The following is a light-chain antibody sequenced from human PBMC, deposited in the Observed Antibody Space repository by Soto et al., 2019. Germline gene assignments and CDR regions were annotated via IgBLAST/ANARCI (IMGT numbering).Light chain of an antibody. CDR2: NNN. Sequence: QPVLTQPPSASGTPGQRVTIPCSGSSSNIGSNFVNWYQQLPGTAPKLLMYNNNQRPSGVPDRFSGSKSGTSASLAISGLQSEDEADYHCATWDDSLNGLVFGGGTQLTVL. CDR3: ATWDDSLNGLV. V-gene: IGLV1-44*01. J-gene: IGLJ3*02. CDR1: SSNIGSNF.